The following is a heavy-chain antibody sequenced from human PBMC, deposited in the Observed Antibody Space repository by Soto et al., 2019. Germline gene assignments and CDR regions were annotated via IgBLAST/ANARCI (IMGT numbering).Heavy chain of an antibody. CDR1: GFTFSSCT. CDR2: ISPSTSHI. J-gene: IGHJ6*02. Sequence: EVHLVESGGGLVKPGGSLRLSCAVSGFTFSSCTMNWVHQAPGKGLEWVSSISPSTSHIYYADSVKGRFTISRDNAKNSLFLQMNSLRAEDAAGYYCSGCSGGACHQNYGMDVWGQGTTVTVSS. D-gene: IGHD2-15*01. V-gene: IGHV3-21*01. CDR3: SGCSGGACHQNYGMDV.